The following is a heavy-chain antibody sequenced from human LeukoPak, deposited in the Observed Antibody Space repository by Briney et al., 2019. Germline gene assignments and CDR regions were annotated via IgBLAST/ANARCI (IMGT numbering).Heavy chain of an antibody. J-gene: IGHJ4*02. CDR1: GFTFSSYA. Sequence: QRGESLKISCAASGFTFSSYAMSWVRQAPGKGLEWVSAISGSGGSTYYADSVKGRFTISRGNAKNSLYLQMNSLRAEDTAVYYCAREGTAMVSFDYWGQGTLVTVSS. V-gene: IGHV3-23*01. CDR3: AREGTAMVSFDY. CDR2: ISGSGGST. D-gene: IGHD5-18*01.